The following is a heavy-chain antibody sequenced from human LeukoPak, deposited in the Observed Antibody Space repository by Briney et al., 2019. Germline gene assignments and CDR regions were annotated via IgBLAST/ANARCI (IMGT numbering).Heavy chain of an antibody. D-gene: IGHD5-18*01. CDR2: INPNSGGT. V-gene: IGHV1-2*02. Sequence: ASVKVSCKASGYTFTDYYMHWVRQAPGQGLEWMGWINPNSGGTNYAQKFQGRVTMTRDTSISTVYMELRRLRSDDTAVYYCARDYGPVDTDAETLYDWFDPWGQGTLVTVSS. J-gene: IGHJ5*02. CDR3: ARDYGPVDTDAETLYDWFDP. CDR1: GYTFTDYY.